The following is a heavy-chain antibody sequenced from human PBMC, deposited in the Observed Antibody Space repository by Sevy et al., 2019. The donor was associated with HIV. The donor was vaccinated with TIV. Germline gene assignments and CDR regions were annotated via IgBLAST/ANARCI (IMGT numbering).Heavy chain of an antibody. J-gene: IGHJ4*02. V-gene: IGHV3-30*09. D-gene: IGHD2-21*02. CDR1: GFTFSSYA. Sequence: GGALRLSCAASGFTFSSYALLWVRKAPGKGLECVSLISYDGSKKYYSASVKGRFAISRDESKTTLFLQMNSLRSEDTAIYYCARVGVSYCTDDCYHRFDYWGRGTLLTVSS. CDR3: ARVGVSYCTDDCYHRFDY. CDR2: ISYDGSKK.